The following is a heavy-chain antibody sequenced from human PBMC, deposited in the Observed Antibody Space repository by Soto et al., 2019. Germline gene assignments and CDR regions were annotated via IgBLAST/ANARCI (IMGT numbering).Heavy chain of an antibody. Sequence: QVQLVQSGAEVKKPGSSVKVSCKASGGTFSSYTISWVRQAPGQGLEWMGRIIPILGIANYAQKSQGRVTITADKSTSTAYMELSSLRSEDTAVYYCARDGDCGGDCSHDYWGQGTLVTVSS. CDR1: GGTFSSYT. V-gene: IGHV1-69*08. CDR3: ARDGDCGGDCSHDY. CDR2: IIPILGIA. J-gene: IGHJ4*02. D-gene: IGHD2-21*02.